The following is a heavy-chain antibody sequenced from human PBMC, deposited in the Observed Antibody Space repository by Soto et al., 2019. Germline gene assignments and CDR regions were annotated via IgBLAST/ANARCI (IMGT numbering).Heavy chain of an antibody. Sequence: EVQLLESGGGLVQPGGSLRLSCAASGFTFSSYAMSWVRQAPGKGLEWVSAISGSGGSTYYADAVKGRFTISRDNSKNTLYLQMNSLRAEDTAVYYCASAAREYYYYGMDVWGQGTTVTVSS. CDR1: GFTFSSYA. V-gene: IGHV3-23*01. CDR2: ISGSGGST. CDR3: ASAAREYYYYGMDV. J-gene: IGHJ6*02.